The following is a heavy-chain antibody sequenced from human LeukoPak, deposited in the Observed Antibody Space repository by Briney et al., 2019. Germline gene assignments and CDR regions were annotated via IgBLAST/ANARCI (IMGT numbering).Heavy chain of an antibody. CDR2: MNSDGSSI. J-gene: IGHJ4*02. CDR3: ATAGSYRFDY. V-gene: IGHV3-74*01. Sequence: PGGSLRLSCAASGFTFSSYWMHWVRQAPGKGLVWVSRMNSDGSSISYADSVKGRFTISRDDAKNTLYLQMYSLRAEDTAVYYCATAGSYRFDYWGQGTLVTVAS. D-gene: IGHD1-26*01. CDR1: GFTFSSYW.